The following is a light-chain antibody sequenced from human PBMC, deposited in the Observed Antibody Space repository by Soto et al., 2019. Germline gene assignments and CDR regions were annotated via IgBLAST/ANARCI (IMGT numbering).Light chain of an antibody. Sequence: EIVMTQSPATLSVSPGERATLSCRASQSVSSNLAWYQQKPGQAPGLLLYGASTRATGIPARFSGSGSGTEFTLTISSLQAEDFAVYYCQQYNNWSAMAFGQGTKVEIQ. CDR1: QSVSSN. CDR3: QQYNNWSAMA. V-gene: IGKV3-15*01. J-gene: IGKJ1*01. CDR2: GAS.